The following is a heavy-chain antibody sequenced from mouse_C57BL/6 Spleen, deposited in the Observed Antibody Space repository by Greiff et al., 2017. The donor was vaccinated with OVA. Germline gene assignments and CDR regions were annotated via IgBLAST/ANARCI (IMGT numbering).Heavy chain of an antibody. Sequence: QVQLQQPGAELVKPGASVKLSCKASGYTFTSYWMHWVKQRPGQGLEWIGMIHPNSGSTNYNEKFKSKATLTVDKSSSTAYMQLSSLTSEDAAVYYCAREGKRLPLAYWGQGTLVTVSA. CDR2: IHPNSGST. J-gene: IGHJ3*01. V-gene: IGHV1-64*01. D-gene: IGHD2-2*01. CDR3: AREGKRLPLAY. CDR1: GYTFTSYW.